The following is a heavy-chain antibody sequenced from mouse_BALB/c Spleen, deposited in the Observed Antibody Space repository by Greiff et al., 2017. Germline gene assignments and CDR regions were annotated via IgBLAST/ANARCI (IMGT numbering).Heavy chain of an antibody. CDR2: ISSGSSTI. V-gene: IGHV5-17*02. CDR1: GFTFSSFG. D-gene: IGHD4-1*01. Sequence: EVQRVESGGGLVQPGGSRKLSCAASGFTFSSFGMHWVRQAPEKGLEWVAYISSGSSTIYYADTVKGRFTISRDNPKNTLFLQMTSLRSEDTAMYYCARGGTGTGNYAMDYWGQGTSVTVSS. J-gene: IGHJ4*01. CDR3: ARGGTGTGNYAMDY.